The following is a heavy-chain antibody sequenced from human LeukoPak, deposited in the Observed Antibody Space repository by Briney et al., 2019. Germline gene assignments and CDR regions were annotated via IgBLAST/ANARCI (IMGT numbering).Heavy chain of an antibody. CDR1: GYTFTSYD. V-gene: IGHV1-8*01. J-gene: IGHJ6*02. CDR3: ARGLTIGHYYYYGMDV. Sequence: ASVKVSCKASGYTFTSYDINWVRQATGQGLEWMGWMNPNSGNTGYAQKFQGRVTMTRNTSISTAYMELSSLRSEDTAVYYCARGLTIGHYYYYGMDVWGQGTTVTVSS. CDR2: MNPNSGNT. D-gene: IGHD3-16*01.